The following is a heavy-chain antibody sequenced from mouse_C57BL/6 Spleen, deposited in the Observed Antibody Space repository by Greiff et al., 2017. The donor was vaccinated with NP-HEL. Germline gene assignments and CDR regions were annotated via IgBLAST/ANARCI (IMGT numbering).Heavy chain of an antibody. CDR2: IDPSDSYT. Sequence: QVQLQQPGAELVRPGTSVKLSCKASGYTFTSYWMHWVKQRPGPGLEWIGVIDPSDSYTNYNQKFKGKATLTVDTSSSTAYMQLRSLTSEDSAVYYCARSENYYGSSYPWYFDVWGTGTTVTVSS. D-gene: IGHD1-1*01. CDR3: ARSENYYGSSYPWYFDV. J-gene: IGHJ1*03. V-gene: IGHV1-59*01. CDR1: GYTFTSYW.